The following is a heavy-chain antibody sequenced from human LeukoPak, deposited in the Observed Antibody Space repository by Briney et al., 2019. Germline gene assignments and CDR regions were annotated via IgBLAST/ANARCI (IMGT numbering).Heavy chain of an antibody. CDR1: GFAFSIYD. V-gene: IGHV3-13*01. CDR3: ARAHCGGDCYGYYYYYGMDV. CDR2: IGTAGDT. Sequence: GGSLRLSCAASGFAFSIYDMHWVRQATGKGLEWVSAIGTAGDTYYPGSVKGRFTISRENAKNSLYLQMNSLRAGDTAVYYCARAHCGGDCYGYYYYYGMDVWGQGTTVTVSS. J-gene: IGHJ6*02. D-gene: IGHD2-21*02.